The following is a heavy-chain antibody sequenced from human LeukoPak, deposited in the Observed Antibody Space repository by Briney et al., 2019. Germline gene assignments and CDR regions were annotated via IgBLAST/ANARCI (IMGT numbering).Heavy chain of an antibody. CDR1: GFTFSNYA. D-gene: IGHD2-2*01. CDR3: AREGKYCSSTSCQGGWFDP. CDR2: IGGGDGST. J-gene: IGHJ5*02. V-gene: IGHV3-23*01. Sequence: GGSLRLSCAMSGFTFSNYAMTWVRQAPGKGLEWVSTIGGGDGSTHYADSVKGRFTISRDNSKNTLYLQMNSLRAEDTAVYYCAREGKYCSSTSCQGGWFDPWSQGTLVTVSS.